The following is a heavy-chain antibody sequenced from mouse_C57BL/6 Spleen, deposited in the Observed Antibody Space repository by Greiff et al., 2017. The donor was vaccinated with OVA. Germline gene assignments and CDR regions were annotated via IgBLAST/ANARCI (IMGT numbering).Heavy chain of an antibody. D-gene: IGHD1-1*01. J-gene: IGHJ1*03. CDR3: ARGGYGSSYWYFDV. CDR2: IDPSDSYT. V-gene: IGHV1-50*01. Sequence: QVQLKQPGAELVKPGASVKLSCKASGYTFTSYWMQWVKQRPGQGLEWIGEIDPSDSYTNYNQKFKGKATLTVDTSSSTAYMQLSSLTSEDSAVYYCARGGYGSSYWYFDVWGTGTTVTVSS. CDR1: GYTFTSYW.